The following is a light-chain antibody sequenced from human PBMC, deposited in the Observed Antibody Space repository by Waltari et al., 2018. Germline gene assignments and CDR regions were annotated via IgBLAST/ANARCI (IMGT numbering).Light chain of an antibody. CDR1: NSNFGRNS. J-gene: IGLJ1*01. CDR3: AAWDDSLSVSYV. V-gene: IGLV1-47*01. Sequence: QSVLTQPPSASGTPGQTVTISCAGTNSNFGRNSVFWSQQLPGTAPKLLIYRDDLRPSGVPDRFSGSKSGTSASLAIRWLRPEDEADYYCAAWDDSLSVSYVFGSGTKVTV. CDR2: RDD.